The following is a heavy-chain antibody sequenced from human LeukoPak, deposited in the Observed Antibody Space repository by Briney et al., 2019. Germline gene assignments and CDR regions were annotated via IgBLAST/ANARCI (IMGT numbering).Heavy chain of an antibody. D-gene: IGHD1-26*01. Sequence: SETLSLTCTVSGGSISSGGHFWSWIRQHPGKGLEWIGYIYYSGSTYYNPSLKSRVTITVDTSKNQFPLKLSSVTAADTAVCYCARVWDHAFDIWGQGTMVTVSS. J-gene: IGHJ3*02. V-gene: IGHV4-31*03. CDR3: ARVWDHAFDI. CDR2: IYYSGST. CDR1: GGSISSGGHF.